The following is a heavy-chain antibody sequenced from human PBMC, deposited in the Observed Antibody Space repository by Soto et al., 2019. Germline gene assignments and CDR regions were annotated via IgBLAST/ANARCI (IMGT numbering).Heavy chain of an antibody. Sequence: QVQLVESGGGVVQPGRSLRLSCAASGFTFSSYAMHWVRQAPGKGLEWVAVISYDGSNKYYADSVKGRFTISRDNSKNTLYLQMNSLRAEDTAVYYCAREGFSGSYYGYWGQGTLVTVSS. CDR3: AREGFSGSYYGY. V-gene: IGHV3-30-3*01. J-gene: IGHJ4*02. D-gene: IGHD1-26*01. CDR2: ISYDGSNK. CDR1: GFTFSSYA.